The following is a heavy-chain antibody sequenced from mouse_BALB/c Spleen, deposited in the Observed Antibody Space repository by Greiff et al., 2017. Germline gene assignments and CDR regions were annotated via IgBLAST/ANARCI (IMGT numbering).Heavy chain of an antibody. CDR3: ARKGKYGNYENYAMDY. D-gene: IGHD2-10*02. J-gene: IGHJ4*01. CDR2: IWSGGST. CDR1: GFSLTSYG. V-gene: IGHV2-4-1*01. Sequence: QVQLQQSGPGLVQPSQSLSITCTVSGFSLTSYGVHWVRQSPGKGLEWLGVIWSGGSTDYNAAFISRLSISKDNSKSQVFFKMNSLQADDTAIYYCARKGKYGNYENYAMDYWGQGTSVTVSS.